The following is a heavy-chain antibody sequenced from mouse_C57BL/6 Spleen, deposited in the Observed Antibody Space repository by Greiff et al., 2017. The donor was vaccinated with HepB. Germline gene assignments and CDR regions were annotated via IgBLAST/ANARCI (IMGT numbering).Heavy chain of an antibody. V-gene: IGHV1-52*01. J-gene: IGHJ1*03. Sequence: QVQLQQPGAELVRPGSSVKLSCKASGYTFTSYWMHWVKQRPIQGLEWIGNIDPSDSETHYNQKFKDKATLTVDKSSSTAYMQRSSLTSEDSAVYYCARDYYGSSVWGTGTTVTVSS. CDR2: IDPSDSET. CDR1: GYTFTSYW. CDR3: ARDYYGSSV. D-gene: IGHD1-1*01.